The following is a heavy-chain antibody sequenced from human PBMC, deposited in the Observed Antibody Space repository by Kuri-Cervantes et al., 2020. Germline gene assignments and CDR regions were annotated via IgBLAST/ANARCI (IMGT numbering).Heavy chain of an antibody. CDR2: IYTSGST. V-gene: IGHV4-4*07. D-gene: IGHD5-18*01. J-gene: IGHJ5*02. Sequence: GSLRLSCTVSGGSIGSYYWSWIRQPAGKGLEWIGRIYTSGSTNYNPSLKSRVTMSVDTSKNQFSLKLSSVTAADTAVYYCARGVGYSYGSRSGWFDPWGQGTLVTVSS. CDR3: ARGVGYSYGSRSGWFDP. CDR1: GGSIGSYY.